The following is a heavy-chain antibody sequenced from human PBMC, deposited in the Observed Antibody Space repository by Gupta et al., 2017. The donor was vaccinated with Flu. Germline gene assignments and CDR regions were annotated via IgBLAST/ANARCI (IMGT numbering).Heavy chain of an antibody. CDR1: GGSISSGDYY. CDR3: ARASSYGDYAYNWFDP. Sequence: QVQLQEPGPGLVKPSQTLSLTCTVSGGSISSGDYYWSWIRQPPGKGLEWIGYIYYSGSTYYNPSLKSRVTISVDTSKNQFSLKLSSVTAADTAVYYCARASSYGDYAYNWFDPWGQGTLVTVSS. V-gene: IGHV4-30-4*01. CDR2: IYYSGST. D-gene: IGHD4-17*01. J-gene: IGHJ5*02.